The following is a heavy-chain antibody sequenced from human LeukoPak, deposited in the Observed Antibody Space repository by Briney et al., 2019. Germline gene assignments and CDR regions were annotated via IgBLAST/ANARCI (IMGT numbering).Heavy chain of an antibody. Sequence: ASVKVSCKASGYTFTGYYMHWVRQAPGQGLEWMGWINPNHGDTNYAQEFQDRVSMTRDTSISTAYMHLSRLRSDDTAVYYCARSPHILTGENFDYWGQGTLLTVSS. V-gene: IGHV1-2*02. CDR2: INPNHGDT. J-gene: IGHJ4*02. CDR3: ARSPHILTGENFDY. D-gene: IGHD3-9*01. CDR1: GYTFTGYY.